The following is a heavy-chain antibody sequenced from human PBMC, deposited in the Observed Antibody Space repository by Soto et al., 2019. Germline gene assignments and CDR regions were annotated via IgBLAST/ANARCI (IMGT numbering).Heavy chain of an antibody. CDR1: GFTLSSYG. V-gene: IGHV3-33*01. D-gene: IGHD2-21*02. CDR3: ARDQILYGGNSVDS. CDR2: IWHDDK. J-gene: IGHJ4*02. Sequence: QVQLVESGGGVVQPGRSLRLSCAASGFTLSSYGMHWVRQAPGKGLEWVAAIWHDDKYYVNSVKGRFTISRDNSKNTLYLQMSSLRAEDTAVYYCARDQILYGGNSVDSWGQGTLVSVSS.